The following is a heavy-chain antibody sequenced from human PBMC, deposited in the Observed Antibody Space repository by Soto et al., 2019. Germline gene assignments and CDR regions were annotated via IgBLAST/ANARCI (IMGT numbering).Heavy chain of an antibody. CDR1: GFTFSSYA. Sequence: TGGSLRLSCAASGFTFSSYAMHWVRQAPDKGLEWVAVISYDGSNKYYADSVKGRFTISRDNSKNTLYLQMNSLRAEDTAVYYCASPVGTIFGVAFALYYYGMDVWGQGSTVTVSS. V-gene: IGHV3-30-3*01. J-gene: IGHJ6*02. D-gene: IGHD3-3*01. CDR3: ASPVGTIFGVAFALYYYGMDV. CDR2: ISYDGSNK.